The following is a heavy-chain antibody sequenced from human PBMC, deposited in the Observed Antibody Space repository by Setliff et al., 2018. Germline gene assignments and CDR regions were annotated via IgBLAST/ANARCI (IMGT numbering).Heavy chain of an antibody. V-gene: IGHV3-43D*03. CDR3: AKGLVSAGVDY. J-gene: IGHJ4*02. CDR2: ISWDGGST. D-gene: IGHD6-25*01. Sequence: GGSLRLSCAASGLTFDDYAIHWVRQAPGKGLEWVSLISWDGGSTYYADSVKGRFTISRDSSKNTLYLQMNSLRAEDTAVYYCAKGLVSAGVDYWGQGTLVTVSS. CDR1: GLTFDDYA.